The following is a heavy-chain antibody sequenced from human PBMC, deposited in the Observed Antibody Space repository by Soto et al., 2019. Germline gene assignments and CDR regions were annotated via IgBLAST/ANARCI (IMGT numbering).Heavy chain of an antibody. D-gene: IGHD6-13*01. CDR1: GASISNTNW. V-gene: IGHV4-4*02. CDR3: AIPGAGDFDY. CDR2: IYHSGTT. Sequence: QVQLQESGPGLVEPSGTLSLTCAVSGASISNTNWWSWVRQPPGKGLEWIGEIYHSGTTNCDPSLKSRVTRSVDKSKNQFSLKLSSVTAADTAVYYCAIPGAGDFDYWGQGTLVTVSS. J-gene: IGHJ4*02.